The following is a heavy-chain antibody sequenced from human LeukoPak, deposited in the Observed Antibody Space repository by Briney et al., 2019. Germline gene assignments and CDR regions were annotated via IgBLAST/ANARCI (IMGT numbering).Heavy chain of an antibody. CDR3: ARECGGDRRQYGVFDY. V-gene: IGHV4-39*07. CDR2: NYYSGST. J-gene: IGHJ4*02. D-gene: IGHD2-21*02. Sequence: SETLSLTCTVSGGSMSSSSDYYWAWIRQPPGKGLEWIGSNYYSGSTYYNPSLKSRVTISVDTSKNQFSLKLSSVTAADTAVYYCARECGGDRRQYGVFDYWGQGTLVTVSS. CDR1: GGSMSSSSDYY.